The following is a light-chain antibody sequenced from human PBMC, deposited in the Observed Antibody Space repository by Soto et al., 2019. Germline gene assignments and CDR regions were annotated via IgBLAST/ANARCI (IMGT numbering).Light chain of an antibody. Sequence: EIVLTQSPGTLSLSPGERATLSCRASQSVSSSYLGWYQQKPGQAPRLLIYGASNRATGIPDRFSGSGSGTDFTLTISRLEPEDFAVYYCQQYGSSPPLLTFGGGTKVEIK. V-gene: IGKV3-20*01. CDR3: QQYGSSPPLLT. J-gene: IGKJ4*01. CDR2: GAS. CDR1: QSVSSSY.